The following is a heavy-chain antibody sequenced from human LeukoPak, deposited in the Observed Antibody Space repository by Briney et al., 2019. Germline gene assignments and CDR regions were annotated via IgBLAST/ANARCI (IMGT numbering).Heavy chain of an antibody. CDR2: INPNSGGT. D-gene: IGHD3-9*01. CDR3: ARSPHILTGENFDF. CDR1: GYTFTGYY. Sequence: ASVTVSCKASGYTFTGYYMHWVRQAPGQGLEWMGWINPNSGGTNYAQKFQDRVSMTRDTSISTAYMQLSRLRSDDTAVYYCARSPHILTGENFDFWGQGTLLTVSS. J-gene: IGHJ4*02. V-gene: IGHV1-2*02.